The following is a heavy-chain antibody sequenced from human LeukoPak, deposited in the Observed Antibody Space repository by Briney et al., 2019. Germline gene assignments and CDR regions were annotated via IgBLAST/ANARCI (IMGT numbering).Heavy chain of an antibody. CDR3: AKDMRITIIVVVKAPTEFDY. CDR2: IIPIFGTA. V-gene: IGHV1-69*06. CDR1: GGTFSSYA. Sequence: SVKVSCKASGGTFSSYAISWVRQAPGQGLEWMGGIIPIFGTANYAQKFQGRVTITADKSTSTAYMELSSLRSEDTAVYYCAKDMRITIIVVVKAPTEFDYWGQGTLVTVSS. J-gene: IGHJ4*02. D-gene: IGHD3-22*01.